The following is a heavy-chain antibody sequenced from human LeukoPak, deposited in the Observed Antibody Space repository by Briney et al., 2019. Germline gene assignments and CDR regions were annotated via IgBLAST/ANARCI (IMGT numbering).Heavy chain of an antibody. V-gene: IGHV1-2*02. CDR1: GCTFTGYY. J-gene: IGHJ6*03. CDR2: INPNSGGT. CDR3: ARILSKYYYYMDV. Sequence: ASVKVSCKASGCTFTGYYMHGVRQAPGQGLEWMGWINPNSGGTNYAQKFQGRVTMTRETSISPAYMELSRLRSDNTAWYYCARILSKYYYYMDVWGKGTTVTVSS.